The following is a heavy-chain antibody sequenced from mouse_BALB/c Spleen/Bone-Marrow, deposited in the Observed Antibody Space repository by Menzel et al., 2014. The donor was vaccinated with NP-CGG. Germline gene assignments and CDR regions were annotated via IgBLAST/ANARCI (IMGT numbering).Heavy chain of an antibody. V-gene: IGHV1-69*01. CDR2: IDTSDSYT. CDR1: GYTFTDYW. CDR3: ARSAGYWYFDV. D-gene: IGHD1-2*01. Sequence: QVQLQQSGAELVMPGASVKMSCKASGYTFTDYWMHWVKQRPGQGLEWIGAIDTSDSYTSYNQKFKGKATLPVDESSSTAYMQLSSLTSEDSAVYYWARSAGYWYFDVWGAGTTVTGSS. J-gene: IGHJ1*01.